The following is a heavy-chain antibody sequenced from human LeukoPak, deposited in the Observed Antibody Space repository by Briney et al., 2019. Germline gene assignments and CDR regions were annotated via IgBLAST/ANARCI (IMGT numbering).Heavy chain of an antibody. V-gene: IGHV4-30-2*01. CDR1: GASISSGAYY. J-gene: IGHJ3*02. CDR2: IYHSGST. D-gene: IGHD3-10*01. Sequence: SETLSLTCTVSGASISSGAYYWSWIRQHPGKGLEWIGYIYHSGSTYYNPSLKSRVTISVDRSKNQFSLKLSSVTAADTAVYYCARSRFGELLRPNAFDIWGQETMVTVSS. CDR3: ARSRFGELLRPNAFDI.